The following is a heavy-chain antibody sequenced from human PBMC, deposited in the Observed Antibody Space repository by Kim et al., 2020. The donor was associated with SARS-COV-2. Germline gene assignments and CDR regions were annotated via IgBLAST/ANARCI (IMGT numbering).Heavy chain of an antibody. Sequence: VKGRFTISRDNSKITLYLQMNSLRAEDTAVYYCARDPNGRSIAAAGTFGYWGHGTLVTVSS. V-gene: IGHV3-53*01. D-gene: IGHD6-13*01. J-gene: IGHJ4*01. CDR3: ARDPNGRSIAAAGTFGY.